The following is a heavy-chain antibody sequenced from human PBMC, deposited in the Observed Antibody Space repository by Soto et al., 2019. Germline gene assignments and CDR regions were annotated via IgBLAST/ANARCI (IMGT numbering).Heavy chain of an antibody. CDR3: AKRRDGQNNGAFDI. CDR2: ISGSGGGT. Sequence: EVQLLESGGGLAQPGGSLRLSCAASGFTFGGYAISWVRQAPGKGLEWVSGISGSGGGTYYADSVKGRLTISRDNSKHTVFLQMNSLRDEDTAVYYCAKRRDGQNNGAFDIWGQGTMVTVSS. D-gene: IGHD1-20*01. J-gene: IGHJ3*02. V-gene: IGHV3-23*01. CDR1: GFTFGGYA.